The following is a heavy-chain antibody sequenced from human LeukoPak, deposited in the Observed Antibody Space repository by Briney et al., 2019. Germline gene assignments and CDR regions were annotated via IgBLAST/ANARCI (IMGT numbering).Heavy chain of an antibody. D-gene: IGHD3-22*01. CDR3: ATAPSGYYYDSSVTIPFDY. J-gene: IGHJ4*02. CDR2: INGGSGNT. V-gene: IGHV1-3*03. CDR1: GYTFIDYT. Sequence: GASVKVSCKAPGYTFIDYTMHWLRQAPGQRLDWMGWINGGSGNTKYSPEFQGRVTITRDTSASTGYMELSSLRSEDTAVYYCATAPSGYYYDSSVTIPFDYWGQGTLVTVSS.